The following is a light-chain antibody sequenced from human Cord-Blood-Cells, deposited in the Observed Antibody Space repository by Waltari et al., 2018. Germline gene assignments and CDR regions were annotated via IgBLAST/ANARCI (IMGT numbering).Light chain of an antibody. CDR2: DAS. J-gene: IGKJ3*01. V-gene: IGKV1-33*01. CDR3: QQYDNLPPFT. Sequence: DIQMTQSPSPLPASVGARSTPTCQASQDISTYLNLYPQKPGKAPKLLIYDASNLETGDPSRFSGSGSGTDFTFTISSLQPEDIATYYCQQYDNLPPFTFGPGTKVDIK. CDR1: QDISTY.